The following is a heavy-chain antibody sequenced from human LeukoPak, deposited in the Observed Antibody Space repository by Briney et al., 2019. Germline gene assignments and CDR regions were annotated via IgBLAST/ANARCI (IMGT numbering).Heavy chain of an antibody. CDR1: GFTFSSYA. CDR3: AKVCITIFGVVDPIDY. D-gene: IGHD3-3*01. V-gene: IGHV3-23*01. CDR2: ISGSGGST. J-gene: IGHJ4*02. Sequence: GASLRLSCAAPGFTFSSYAMSWVRQAPGKGLEWVSAISGSGGSTYYADSVKGRFTISRDNSKNTLYLQMNSLRAEDTAVYYCAKVCITIFGVVDPIDYWGQGTLVTVSS.